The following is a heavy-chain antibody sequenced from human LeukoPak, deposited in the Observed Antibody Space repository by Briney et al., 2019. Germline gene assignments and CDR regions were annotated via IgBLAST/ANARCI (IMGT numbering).Heavy chain of an antibody. CDR1: AGSINRFY. J-gene: IGHJ4*02. D-gene: IGHD1-26*01. Sequence: PSETLSLTCSASAGSINRFYWNWIRQSPGKGLEWVGFIHHSGTTKINPSLQSRVTMSIDTSKNQLSLKLTSVTAADSALYFCATNTGSFLAWFDYWGQGILVTVSS. CDR2: IHHSGTT. CDR3: ATNTGSFLAWFDY. V-gene: IGHV4-59*03.